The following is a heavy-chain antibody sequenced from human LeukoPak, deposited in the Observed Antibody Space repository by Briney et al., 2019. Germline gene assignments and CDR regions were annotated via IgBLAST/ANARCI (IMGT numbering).Heavy chain of an antibody. D-gene: IGHD5-24*01. CDR1: GFTFSSYS. CDR3: AKGAWLGF. CDR2: ISSSSSTI. Sequence: GGSLRLSCAASGFTFSSYSMNWVRQAPGKGLEWVSYISSSSSTIYYADSVKGRFTISRDNAKNTLYLQMNSLRAGDTAVYYCAKGAWLGFWGQGTLVTVSS. J-gene: IGHJ4*02. V-gene: IGHV3-48*01.